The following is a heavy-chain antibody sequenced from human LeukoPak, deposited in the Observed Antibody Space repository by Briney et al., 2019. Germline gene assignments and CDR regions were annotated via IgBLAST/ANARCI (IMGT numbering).Heavy chain of an antibody. CDR1: AGSVSTYY. V-gene: IGHV4-59*02. J-gene: IGHJ4*02. D-gene: IGHD3-10*01. CDR2: IYYSGGT. CDR3: ARETGYFDY. Sequence: SETLSLTCTVSAGSVSTYYWSWIRQPPGKGLEWIGYIYYSGGTNYSPSLTSRVTISVDTSKNQFSLKLSSVTAADAAVYYCARETGYFDYWGQGTLVTVSS.